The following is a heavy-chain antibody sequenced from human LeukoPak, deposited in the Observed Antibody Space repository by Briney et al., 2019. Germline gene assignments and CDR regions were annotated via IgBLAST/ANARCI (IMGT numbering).Heavy chain of an antibody. Sequence: AGGSLRLSCAASGFTFSSYAMSWVRQAPGKGLEWVSAISGSGGSTYYADSVKGRFTTSRDNSKNTLYLQMNSLRAEDTAVYYCAKDYRRKYYDFWSGYYRSHYFDYWGQGTLVTVSS. CDR2: ISGSGGST. J-gene: IGHJ4*02. CDR1: GFTFSSYA. D-gene: IGHD3-3*01. CDR3: AKDYRRKYYDFWSGYYRSHYFDY. V-gene: IGHV3-23*01.